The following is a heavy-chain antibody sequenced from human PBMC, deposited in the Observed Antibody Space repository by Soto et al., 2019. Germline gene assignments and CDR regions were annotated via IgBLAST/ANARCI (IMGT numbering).Heavy chain of an antibody. CDR3: ARERTFGENNHNYMDV. CDR2: IWSDGSNQ. J-gene: IGHJ6*03. V-gene: IGHV3-33*01. Sequence: QVQLVESGGGVVQPGGSLRLSCAASAFTFSSHGLHWVRQAPGKGLQWVGVIWSDGSNQRYAESVKGRFTISRDNSKNTLYLQMNSLRAEDTAVYYCARERTFGENNHNYMDVWGTGITVTVSS. D-gene: IGHD3-10*01. CDR1: AFTFSSHG.